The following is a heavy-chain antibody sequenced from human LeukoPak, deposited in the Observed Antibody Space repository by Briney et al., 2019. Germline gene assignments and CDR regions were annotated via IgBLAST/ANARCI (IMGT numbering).Heavy chain of an antibody. V-gene: IGHV3-11*04. CDR1: GFTVSTNY. Sequence: GGSLRLSCTASGFTVSTNYMSWVRQAPGKGLEWVSYISSSGSTIYYADSVKGRFTISRDNAKNSLYLQMNSLRAEDTAVYYCAELGITMIGGVWGKGTTVTISS. CDR3: AELGITMIGGV. CDR2: ISSSGSTI. D-gene: IGHD3-10*02. J-gene: IGHJ6*04.